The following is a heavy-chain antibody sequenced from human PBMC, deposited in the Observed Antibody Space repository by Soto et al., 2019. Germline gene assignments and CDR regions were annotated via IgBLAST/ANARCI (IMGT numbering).Heavy chain of an antibody. Sequence: SETLSLTCSVSGDSISSSSQYWVWIRQRPGKGLEWIGSIHYSGTSYYNPSLKSRVTIFVDTTKNQLSLKLSSVTAADTAVYYCARHWIAGSSIPWGQGTLVTVSS. D-gene: IGHD2-21*01. V-gene: IGHV4-39*01. CDR2: IHYSGTS. J-gene: IGHJ5*02. CDR1: GDSISSSSQY. CDR3: ARHWIAGSSIP.